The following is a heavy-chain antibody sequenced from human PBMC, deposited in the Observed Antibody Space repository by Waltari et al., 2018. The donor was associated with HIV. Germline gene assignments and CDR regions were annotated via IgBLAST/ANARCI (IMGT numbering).Heavy chain of an antibody. Sequence: QLQLQESGPGLVKPSETLSLICTVSGGSISSRSYYCGWLRQPPGKGLEWIGSIYYSGSTYYNPSLKSRVTISVDTSKNQFSLKLSSVTAADTAVYYCARPYSSSWYYFDYWGQGTLVTVSS. V-gene: IGHV4-39*01. CDR3: ARPYSSSWYYFDY. D-gene: IGHD6-13*01. CDR1: GGSISSRSYY. J-gene: IGHJ4*02. CDR2: IYYSGST.